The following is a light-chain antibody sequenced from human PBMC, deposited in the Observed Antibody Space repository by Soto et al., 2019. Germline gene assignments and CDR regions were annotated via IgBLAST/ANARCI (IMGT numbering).Light chain of an antibody. CDR3: QQYGSSRT. Sequence: EIVLTQSPATLSLSHGERATLSCRASQNVANYLDWYQQKPGQAPRLLIYESSNRATGIAARFSGSGSGTDFTLTISRLEPEDFAVYYCQQYGSSRTFGQGTKVDI. J-gene: IGKJ1*01. V-gene: IGKV3-20*01. CDR2: ESS. CDR1: QNVANY.